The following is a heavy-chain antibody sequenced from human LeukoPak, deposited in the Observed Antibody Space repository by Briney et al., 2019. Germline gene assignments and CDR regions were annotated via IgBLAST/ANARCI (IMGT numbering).Heavy chain of an antibody. Sequence: SETLSLTCTVSGGSLNSDYWSWIRQPPGKGLEWIGYIYHSGGTYYNPSLESRVTVSVDTSKNQFSLKLSSVTAADTAVYYCARVTRSSGWYFYVDYWGQGTLVTVSS. CDR2: IYHSGGT. CDR1: GGSLNSDY. CDR3: ARVTRSSGWYFYVDY. V-gene: IGHV4-59*08. D-gene: IGHD6-19*01. J-gene: IGHJ4*02.